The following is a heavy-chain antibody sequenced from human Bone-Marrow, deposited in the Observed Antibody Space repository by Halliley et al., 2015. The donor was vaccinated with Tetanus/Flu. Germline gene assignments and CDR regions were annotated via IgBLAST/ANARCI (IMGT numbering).Heavy chain of an antibody. CDR3: AKARGYISGPLDF. Sequence: SLRLSCVASGFTYKNYAMHWVRQAPGKGLEWVAAIIFDGSKYFYADSVKGRFTISRDNSKQTLYLQMKTLRPDDTAVYYCAKARGYISGPLDFWGQGTLISVSS. CDR2: IIFDGSKY. D-gene: IGHD6-19*01. V-gene: IGHV3-30*18. CDR1: GFTYKNYA. J-gene: IGHJ4*02.